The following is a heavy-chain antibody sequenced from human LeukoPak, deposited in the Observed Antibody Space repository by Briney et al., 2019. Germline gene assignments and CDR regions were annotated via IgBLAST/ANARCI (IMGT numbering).Heavy chain of an antibody. J-gene: IGHJ4*02. V-gene: IGHV1-46*01. CDR2: INPTGGST. Sequence: ASVKVSCKASGYTFTSYYMHWVRQAPGQGLEWMGLINPTGGSTGYAQKFQGRVTMTTDTSTSTAYMELRSLRSDDTAVYYCATLYCSGGSCYPDYWGQGTLVTVSS. D-gene: IGHD2-15*01. CDR3: ATLYCSGGSCYPDY. CDR1: GYTFTSYY.